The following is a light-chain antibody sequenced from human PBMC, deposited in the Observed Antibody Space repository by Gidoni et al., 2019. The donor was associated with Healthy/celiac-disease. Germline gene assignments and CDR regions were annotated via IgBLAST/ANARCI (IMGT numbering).Light chain of an antibody. Sequence: DIQITQSPSSLSASVGDRVTITCQASQDISNYLNWDQQKPGKAPTLLNYGASNLETGVPSRFSGSGSGTDFTFTISSLQPEDIATYYCQQYDNRLTFXGXTKVEIK. CDR3: QQYDNRLT. J-gene: IGKJ4*01. CDR2: GAS. CDR1: QDISNY. V-gene: IGKV1-33*01.